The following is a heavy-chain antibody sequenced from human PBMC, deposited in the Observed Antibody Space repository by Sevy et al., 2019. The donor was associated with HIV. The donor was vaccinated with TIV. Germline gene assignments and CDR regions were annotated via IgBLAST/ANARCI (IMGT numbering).Heavy chain of an antibody. V-gene: IGHV3-49*04. J-gene: IGHJ4*02. D-gene: IGHD3-3*01. CDR3: ARGGSITILSPWDS. CDR2: IRRKAYGGTT. CDR1: GFLFGDYA. Sequence: GGSLRLSCTASGFLFGDYAMTWVRQAPGKGLEWIGFIRRKAYGGTTQYAGSVRGRFTISRDDSKSIAYLQMNNLKAEGTAVYYCARGGSITILSPWDSWGQGTLVTVSS.